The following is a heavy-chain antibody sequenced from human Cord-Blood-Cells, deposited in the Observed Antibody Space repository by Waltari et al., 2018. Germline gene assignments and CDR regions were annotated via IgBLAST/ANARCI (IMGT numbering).Heavy chain of an antibody. CDR3: ARGVRGYDYFDY. Sequence: QVQLQQWGAGLLKPSETLSLTCAVYGGSFSGYYWSWIRQPPGKGLEWIGEINHSGSTNYNPSLKSRVTISVDTSKNQFSLKLSSVTAADTAVYYCARGVRGYDYFDYWGQGTLVTGSS. CDR1: GGSFSGYY. J-gene: IGHJ4*02. V-gene: IGHV4-34*01. D-gene: IGHD5-12*01. CDR2: INHSGST.